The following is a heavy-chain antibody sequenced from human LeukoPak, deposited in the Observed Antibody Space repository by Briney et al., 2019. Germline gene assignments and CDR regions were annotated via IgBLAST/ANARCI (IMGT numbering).Heavy chain of an antibody. Sequence: GGSLRLSCGASGFIFSKYGMHWVRQAPGKGLEWVATIKYDGSDKYYVDSVKGRFTISRDNAKNSLYLQMNSLRAEDTAVYYCARAHNWKYGSFDFRGQGTLVTVSS. V-gene: IGHV3-7*01. CDR1: GFIFSKYG. CDR3: ARAHNWKYGSFDF. CDR2: IKYDGSDK. D-gene: IGHD1-7*01. J-gene: IGHJ4*02.